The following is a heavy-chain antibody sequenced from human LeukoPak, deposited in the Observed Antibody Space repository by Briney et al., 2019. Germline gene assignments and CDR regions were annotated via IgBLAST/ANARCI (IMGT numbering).Heavy chain of an antibody. CDR1: GGSISSGGYY. Sequence: PSETLSLTCTVSGGSISSGGYYWSWIRQHPGKGLEWIGYIYYSGSTYYNPSLKSRVTISVDTSKNQFSLRLSSVTAADTAVYYCARSPRGGTKTYFDYWGQGTLVTVSP. CDR3: ARSPRGGTKTYFDY. D-gene: IGHD1-14*01. J-gene: IGHJ4*02. CDR2: IYYSGST. V-gene: IGHV4-31*03.